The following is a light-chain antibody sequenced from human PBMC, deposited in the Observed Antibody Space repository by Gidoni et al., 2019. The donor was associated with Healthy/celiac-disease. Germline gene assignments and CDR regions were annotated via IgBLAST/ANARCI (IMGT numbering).Light chain of an antibody. CDR1: QSVSSSY. CDR2: GAS. V-gene: IGKV3-20*01. J-gene: IGKJ1*01. Sequence: EIVQTQSPGTLSLSQGERATVSCRASQSVSSSYLAWYQQKPGQAPRLLIYGASSRATGIPDRFSGSGAGTDFTLTISRLEPEDFAVYYCQQYGSSWTFGQGTKVEIK. CDR3: QQYGSSWT.